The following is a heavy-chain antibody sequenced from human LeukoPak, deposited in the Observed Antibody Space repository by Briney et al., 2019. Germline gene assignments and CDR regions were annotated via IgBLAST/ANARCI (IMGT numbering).Heavy chain of an antibody. CDR1: GFTFSSYS. CDR3: ARVVHRYAFDI. CDR2: ISSSSSYI. D-gene: IGHD1-1*01. Sequence: GGSLRLSCAASGFTFSSYSMNWVRQAPGKGLEWVSSISSSSSYIYYADSVKGRFTISRDNAKNSLYLQMDSLRAEDTAVYYCARVVHRYAFDIWGQGTMVTVSS. V-gene: IGHV3-21*01. J-gene: IGHJ3*02.